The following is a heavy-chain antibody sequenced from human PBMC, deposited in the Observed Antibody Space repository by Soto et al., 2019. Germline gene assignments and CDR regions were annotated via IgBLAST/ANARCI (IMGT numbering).Heavy chain of an antibody. D-gene: IGHD3-10*01. V-gene: IGHV1-46*01. CDR1: GYTFTSYY. CDR3: ARAPLRKFGELFFPSYYFDY. CDR2: INPSGGYT. Sequence: SAKVSCEASGYTFTSYYMNWVRQAPGQGLEWLGIINPSGGYTTYAQRFLGRVTMTSDTSTSTVHMELGSLRAEDMAVYYCARAPLRKFGELFFPSYYFDYWGQGTLVTVSS. J-gene: IGHJ4*02.